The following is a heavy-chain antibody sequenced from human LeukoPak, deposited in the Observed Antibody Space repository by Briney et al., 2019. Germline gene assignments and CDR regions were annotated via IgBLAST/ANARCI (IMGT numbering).Heavy chain of an antibody. CDR1: GYTFTSYC. D-gene: IGHD2-2*02. V-gene: IGHV1-46*01. J-gene: IGHJ4*02. Sequence: ASVKVSCKASGYTFTSYCMHWVRQAPGQGLEWMGIINPSGGSTSYAQKFQGRVTMTRDTSTSTVYMELSSLRSEDTAVYYCARDAPNYCSSTSCYSPKVTFDYWGQGTLVTVSS. CDR3: ARDAPNYCSSTSCYSPKVTFDY. CDR2: INPSGGST.